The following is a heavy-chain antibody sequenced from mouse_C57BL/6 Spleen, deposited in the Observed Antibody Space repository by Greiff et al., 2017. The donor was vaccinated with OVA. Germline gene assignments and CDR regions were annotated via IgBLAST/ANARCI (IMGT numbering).Heavy chain of an antibody. CDR2: IHPHSGST. Sequence: QVQLQQPGAELVKPGASVKLSCKASGYTFTSSWMHWVKQRPGQGLEWIGMIHPHSGSTNYNEKFKSKATLTVDKSSSTAYMQLSSLTSEDSAVYYCARGGDGYYGYFDVWGTGTTVTVSS. CDR3: ARGGDGYYGYFDV. V-gene: IGHV1-64*01. J-gene: IGHJ1*03. D-gene: IGHD2-3*01. CDR1: GYTFTSSW.